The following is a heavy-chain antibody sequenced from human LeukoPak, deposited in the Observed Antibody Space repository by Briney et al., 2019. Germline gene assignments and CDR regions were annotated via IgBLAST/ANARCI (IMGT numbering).Heavy chain of an antibody. Sequence: SETLSLTCTVSGGSISSYYWSWIRQPPGKGLEWIGYIYYSGSTNYNPSPKSRVTISVDTSKNQFSLKLSSVTAADTAVYYCASTGIAVAGTWFDPWGQGTLVTVSS. CDR3: ASTGIAVAGTWFDP. J-gene: IGHJ5*02. V-gene: IGHV4-59*01. CDR1: GGSISSYY. CDR2: IYYSGST. D-gene: IGHD6-19*01.